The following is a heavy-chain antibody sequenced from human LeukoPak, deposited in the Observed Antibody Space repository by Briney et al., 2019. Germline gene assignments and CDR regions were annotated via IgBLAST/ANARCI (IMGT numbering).Heavy chain of an antibody. V-gene: IGHV1-18*01. J-gene: IGHJ4*02. CDR2: IGPYNGDT. CDR3: ARGGGGMFYLDY. Sequence: ASVKVSCKASGYTFITYGISWVRQAPGQGLEWMGWIGPYNGDTNYAQKLQGRATMTTDTSTSTAYIELRSLRSDDTAVYYCARGGGGMFYLDYWGQGTLVTVSS. CDR1: GYTFITYG. D-gene: IGHD3-16*01.